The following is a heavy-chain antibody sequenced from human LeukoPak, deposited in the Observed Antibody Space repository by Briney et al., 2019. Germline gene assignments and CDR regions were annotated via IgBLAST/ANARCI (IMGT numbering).Heavy chain of an antibody. V-gene: IGHV1-2*02. Sequence: GASVKVSCKASGYTFTGYYMHWVRQAPGQGLEWMGWINPNSGGTNYAQKFQGRVTMTRDTSISTAYMELSRLRSDDTAVYYCARVEGNNRGGDCYPIDYWGQGTLVTVSS. CDR1: GYTFTGYY. D-gene: IGHD2-21*01. CDR3: ARVEGNNRGGDCYPIDY. CDR2: INPNSGGT. J-gene: IGHJ4*02.